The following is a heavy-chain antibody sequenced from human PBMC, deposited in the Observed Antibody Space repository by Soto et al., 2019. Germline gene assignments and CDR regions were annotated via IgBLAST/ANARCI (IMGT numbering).Heavy chain of an antibody. CDR1: GVSFSSYY. J-gene: IGHJ4*02. D-gene: IGHD1-26*01. V-gene: IGHV4-59*12. Sequence: NPSETLSLTCTVSGVSFSSYYWTWIRQPPGKGLEWIGYISNSGSTNYNPSLKSRVTISVGTSRNQLSLKLSSVTGADTAIYYCARGRSGSFDYWGQGTLVTVSS. CDR2: ISNSGST. CDR3: ARGRSGSFDY.